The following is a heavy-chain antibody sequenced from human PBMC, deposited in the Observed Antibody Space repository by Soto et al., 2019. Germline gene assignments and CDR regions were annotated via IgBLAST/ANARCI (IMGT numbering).Heavy chain of an antibody. D-gene: IGHD3-9*01. CDR1: GYSFTNYW. V-gene: IGHV5-51*01. J-gene: IGHJ6*02. Sequence: PGESLKISCKGSGYSFTNYWTGWVRQMPGKGLEWMGIINPADSDTRYSPSFQGQVTVSVDKSISTAYLQRGSLKASDTAMYYCVRPDSTGYYSHWGQGTRVTV. CDR3: VRPDSTGYYSH. CDR2: INPADSDT.